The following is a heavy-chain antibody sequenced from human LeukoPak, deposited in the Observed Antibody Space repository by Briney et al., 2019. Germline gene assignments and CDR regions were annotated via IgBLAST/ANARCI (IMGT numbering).Heavy chain of an antibody. Sequence: PGRSLRLSCAASGFTFDDYAMHWVRQAPGKGLEWVSGICWNSGRIGYADSVKGRFAISRDNAKNSLYLQMNSLRAEDMALYYCAKDIYYYVSGAFDYWGQGTLVTVSS. J-gene: IGHJ4*02. CDR2: ICWNSGRI. CDR1: GFTFDDYA. V-gene: IGHV3-9*03. D-gene: IGHD3-10*02. CDR3: AKDIYYYVSGAFDY.